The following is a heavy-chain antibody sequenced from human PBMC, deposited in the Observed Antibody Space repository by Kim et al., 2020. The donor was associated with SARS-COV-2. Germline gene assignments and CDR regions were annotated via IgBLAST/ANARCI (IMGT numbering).Heavy chain of an antibody. D-gene: IGHD3-10*01. CDR3: ASLTLPGPDSPMVRGVTLFDY. CDR1: GGSISSSNW. CDR2: IYHSGST. V-gene: IGHV4-4*02. J-gene: IGHJ4*02. Sequence: SETLSLTCAVSGGSISSSNWWSWVRQPPGKGLEWIGEIYHSGSTNYNPSLKSRVTISVDKSKNQFSLKLSSVTAADTAVYYCASLTLPGPDSPMVRGVTLFDYWGQGTLVTVSS.